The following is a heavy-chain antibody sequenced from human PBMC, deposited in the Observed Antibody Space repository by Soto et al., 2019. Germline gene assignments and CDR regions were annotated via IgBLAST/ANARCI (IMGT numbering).Heavy chain of an antibody. J-gene: IGHJ4*02. D-gene: IGHD6-19*01. CDR1: GYTFTGYY. Sequence: ASVKVSCKASGYTFTGYYMHWVRQAPGQGLEWMGWINPNSGGTNYAQKFQGWVTMTRDTSISTAYMELSRLRSDDTAVYYCATSIAVAGRALDYWGQGTLVTVSS. CDR2: INPNSGGT. CDR3: ATSIAVAGRALDY. V-gene: IGHV1-2*04.